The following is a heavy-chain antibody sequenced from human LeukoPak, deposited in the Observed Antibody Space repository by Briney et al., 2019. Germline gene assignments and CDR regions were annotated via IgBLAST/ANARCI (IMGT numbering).Heavy chain of an antibody. D-gene: IGHD5-18*01. CDR2: IYPGDSDT. Sequence: GESLKISCKGSGYSFTSYWIGWVRQMPGKGLEWMGIIYPGDSDTRYSPSFPGQVFISADKSINTAYVQWSSLKASDTAMYYCARTRPSYSYGYPYYFDYWGQGTLVTVSS. CDR3: ARTRPSYSYGYPYYFDY. V-gene: IGHV5-51*06. J-gene: IGHJ4*02. CDR1: GYSFTSYW.